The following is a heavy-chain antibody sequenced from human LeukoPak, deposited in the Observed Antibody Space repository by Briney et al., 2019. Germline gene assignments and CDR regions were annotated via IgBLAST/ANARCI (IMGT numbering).Heavy chain of an antibody. D-gene: IGHD6-19*01. CDR3: ARHIDNGWYAF. CDR2: ISYSGST. V-gene: IGHV4-59*08. CDR1: GGSISSYY. J-gene: IGHJ4*02. Sequence: SETLFLTCTVSGGSISSYYWSWIRQPPGKGLEWIGYISYSGSTSYNPSLKSRVTMSVDRSRNQFSLKLNSVTAADTAVYYCARHIDNGWYAFWGQGTLVTVSS.